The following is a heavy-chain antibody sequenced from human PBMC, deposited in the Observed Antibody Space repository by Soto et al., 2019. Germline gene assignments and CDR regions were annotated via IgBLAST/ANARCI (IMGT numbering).Heavy chain of an antibody. D-gene: IGHD3-16*02. V-gene: IGHV3-23*01. Sequence: PGGSLRLSCATSGFIFKSYAMSWVRQAPGKGLEWVSGINAGGSSSYYADSVKGRFTISRDNSKDTLSLQMNSLRAEDTAIYYCAKERRALTRRYYFDSWRQGTLVTVSS. CDR2: INAGGSSS. CDR1: GFIFKSYA. CDR3: AKERRALTRRYYFDS. J-gene: IGHJ4*02.